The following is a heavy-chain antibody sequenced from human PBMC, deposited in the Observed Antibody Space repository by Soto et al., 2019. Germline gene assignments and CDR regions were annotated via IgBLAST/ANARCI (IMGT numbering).Heavy chain of an antibody. CDR2: ISPNSGGT. CDR1: GYTFTAYY. J-gene: IGHJ4*02. CDR3: AKDSMSGYDYHSFDF. D-gene: IGHD5-12*01. Sequence: GASVKVSCKASGYTFTAYYIHWVRQAPGQGLEWMGWISPNSGGTNYAQKFQGRVTMTRDTSITTVYMELRRLTSDDMALYYCAKDSMSGYDYHSFDFWGQGALVTVSS. V-gene: IGHV1-2*02.